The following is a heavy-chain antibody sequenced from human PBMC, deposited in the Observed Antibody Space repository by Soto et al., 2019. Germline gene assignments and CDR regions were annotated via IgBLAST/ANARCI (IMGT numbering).Heavy chain of an antibody. CDR2: LYYGGIT. D-gene: IGHD6-13*01. CDR1: GGSISSYY. V-gene: IGHV4-59*01. Sequence: PSETLSLTCTVSGGSISSYYWNWIRQSPGKGLEWMGYLYYGGITYYNPSLKSRLTISEDTSKNQFSLKLSSVTTADTAVYYCAGGSSWDWFDPWGQGTLVTVSS. CDR3: AGGSSWDWFDP. J-gene: IGHJ5*02.